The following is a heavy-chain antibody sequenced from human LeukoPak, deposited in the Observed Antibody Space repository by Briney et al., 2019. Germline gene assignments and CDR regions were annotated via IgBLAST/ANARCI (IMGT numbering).Heavy chain of an antibody. V-gene: IGHV3-9*01. Sequence: GGSLRLSCAASGFTFDDYAMLWVRQAPGKGLEWVSGISWNSGSKVYADSVKGRFTISRDNAKNSLYLQMNSLRVEDTALYYCAKGGRHSSSWNEYWGQGTLVTVSS. D-gene: IGHD6-13*01. J-gene: IGHJ4*02. CDR2: ISWNSGSK. CDR1: GFTFDDYA. CDR3: AKGGRHSSSWNEY.